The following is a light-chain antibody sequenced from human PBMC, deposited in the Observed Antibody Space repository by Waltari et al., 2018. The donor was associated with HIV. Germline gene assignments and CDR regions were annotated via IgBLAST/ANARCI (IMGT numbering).Light chain of an antibody. CDR3: QQYYKTPWT. CDR2: WAS. CDR1: QSILHGANDKNY. V-gene: IGKV4-1*01. Sequence: DLVMTQSPESLAVSLGERTTINCKASQSILHGANDKNYLAWYQQRAGQSPKLLIYWASTRESGVPERFNGSVSGTDFTLTISSLQAEDVAVYYCQQYYKTPWTFGRGTKVQI. J-gene: IGKJ1*01.